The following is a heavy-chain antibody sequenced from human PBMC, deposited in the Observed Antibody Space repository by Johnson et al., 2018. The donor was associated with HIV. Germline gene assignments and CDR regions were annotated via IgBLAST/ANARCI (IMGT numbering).Heavy chain of an antibody. CDR1: GFTFSSYG. CDR2: IRYDGSNK. D-gene: IGHD7-27*01. CDR3: ARERGLGHAFDI. J-gene: IGHJ3*02. V-gene: IGHV3-30*02. Sequence: QVQLVESGGGVVQPGGSLRLSCAASGFTFSSYGMHWVRQAPDKGLDWVAFIRYDGSNKYYADSVKGRFTISRDNSKNTLYLQMNSLRAEDTAVYYCARERGLGHAFDIWGQGTMVTVSS.